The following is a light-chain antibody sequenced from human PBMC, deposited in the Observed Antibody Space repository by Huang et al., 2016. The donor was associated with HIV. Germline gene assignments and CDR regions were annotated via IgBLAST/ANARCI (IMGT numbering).Light chain of an antibody. Sequence: IQLTQSPSSLSASVGDRVTITCRASQGISSSLVWYQQKPVKAPKLLIYAASTLQSWVTSRFSGSGSGRNFTLTISSLQPEDSATYYCQQFSSYSPLTFGGGTKVEIK. CDR2: AAS. CDR1: QGISSS. CDR3: QQFSSYSPLT. J-gene: IGKJ4*01. V-gene: IGKV1-9*01.